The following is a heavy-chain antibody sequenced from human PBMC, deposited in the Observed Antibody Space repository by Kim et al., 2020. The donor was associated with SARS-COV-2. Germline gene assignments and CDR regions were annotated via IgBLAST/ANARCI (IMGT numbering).Heavy chain of an antibody. CDR3: ARRSSLTFYGMDV. J-gene: IGHJ6*02. CDR1: GGSISNYY. CDR2: IYHSGST. Sequence: SETLSLTCTVSGGSISNYYWSWIRQPPGKGLEWIGYIYHSGSTNYNSSLKSRVTILIDTSKNQFSLKLRSVTAADTAVYYCARRSSLTFYGMDVWGQGTT. D-gene: IGHD3-16*01. V-gene: IGHV4-59*01.